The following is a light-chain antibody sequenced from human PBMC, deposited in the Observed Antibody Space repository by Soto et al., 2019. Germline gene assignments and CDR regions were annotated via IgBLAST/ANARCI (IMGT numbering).Light chain of an antibody. V-gene: IGKV3-11*01. CDR1: QSIGSY. CDR3: QHRNFWPLT. CDR2: DAS. Sequence: NVLTQFPATLSLSPGERATLSCRASQSIGSYLAWYLQKPGQAPRLLIYDASNRATGIPARFSGSGSETDFTLTTDSLEPEDFAIYYCQHRNFWPLTFGPGTRVEIK. J-gene: IGKJ3*01.